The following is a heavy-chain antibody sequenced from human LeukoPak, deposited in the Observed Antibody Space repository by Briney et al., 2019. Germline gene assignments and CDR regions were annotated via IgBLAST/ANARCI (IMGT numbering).Heavy chain of an antibody. Sequence: GGSLRLSCGASGIIFSDIWVTWVRQAPGKGLEWVATMSPDGSLKNYVDSVKGRFTISRDNAKNSLYLEMNSLRAEDTAVYYCAKDGSMPWGYYMDVWGKGTTVTISS. CDR3: AKDGSMPWGYYMDV. V-gene: IGHV3-7*01. J-gene: IGHJ6*03. CDR1: GIIFSDIW. D-gene: IGHD2/OR15-2a*01. CDR2: MSPDGSLK.